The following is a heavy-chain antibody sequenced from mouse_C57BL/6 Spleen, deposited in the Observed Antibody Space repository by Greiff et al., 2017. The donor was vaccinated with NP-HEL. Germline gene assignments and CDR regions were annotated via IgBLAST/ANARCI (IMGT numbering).Heavy chain of an antibody. CDR3: ARGGAYYAPWDY. CDR2: IYPGDGDT. Sequence: VQLQQSGAELVKPGASVKISCKASGYAFSSYWMNWVKQRPGKGLEWIGQIYPGDGDTNYNGKFKGKATLTADKSSSTAYMQLSSLTSEDSAVYFCARGGAYYAPWDYWGQGTTLTVSS. V-gene: IGHV1-80*01. CDR1: GYAFSSYW. D-gene: IGHD1-1*01. J-gene: IGHJ2*01.